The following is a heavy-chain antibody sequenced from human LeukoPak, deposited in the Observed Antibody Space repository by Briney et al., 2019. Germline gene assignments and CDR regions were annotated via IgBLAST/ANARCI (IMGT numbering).Heavy chain of an antibody. Sequence: GGSLRLSCAASGFTFSSYGMHWVRQAPGKGLEWVAVIWYDGSNKYYADSVKGRFTISRDNSKNTLYLQMNSLRAEDTAVYYCAKVDSGSYYDSFDYWGQGTLVTVSS. V-gene: IGHV3-33*06. D-gene: IGHD1-26*01. J-gene: IGHJ4*02. CDR3: AKVDSGSYYDSFDY. CDR2: IWYDGSNK. CDR1: GFTFSSYG.